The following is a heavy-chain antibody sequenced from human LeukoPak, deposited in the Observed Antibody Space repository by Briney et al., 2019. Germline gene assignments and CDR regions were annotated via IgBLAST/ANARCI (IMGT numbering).Heavy chain of an antibody. CDR1: GFTFSSYA. V-gene: IGHV3-30-3*01. J-gene: IGHJ4*02. D-gene: IGHD6-19*01. CDR2: ISYDGSNE. CDR3: ARATSSGWHLVEY. Sequence: GGSLRLSCAASGFTFSSYAMHWVRQAPGKGLEWVAVISYDGSNEYYVDSVKGRFTISRDNSKNTLYLQMNSLRADDTAVYYCARATSSGWHLVEYWGQGTLVTVSS.